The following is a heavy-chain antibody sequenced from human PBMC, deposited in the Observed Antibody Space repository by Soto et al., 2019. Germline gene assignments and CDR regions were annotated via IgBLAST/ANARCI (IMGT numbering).Heavy chain of an antibody. CDR2: IYPGDSDT. Sequence: PGESLKISCQCSGYSFTSYWIGWVRQMPGKGLEWMGIIYPGDSDTRYSPSFQGQVTISADKSISTAYLQWSSLKASDTAMYYCERNYDSSGYYSPSFFAYWGQGTLVTVSS. D-gene: IGHD3-22*01. J-gene: IGHJ4*02. V-gene: IGHV5-51*01. CDR1: GYSFTSYW. CDR3: ERNYDSSGYYSPSFFAY.